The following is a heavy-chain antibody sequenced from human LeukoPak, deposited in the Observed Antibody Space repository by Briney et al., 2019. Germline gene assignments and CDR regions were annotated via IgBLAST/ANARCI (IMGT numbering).Heavy chain of an antibody. Sequence: SETLSLTXTVSGGSISSSSYYWGWIRQPPGKGLEWIGSIYYSGSTYYNPSLKSRVTISVDTSKNQFSLKLSSVTAADTAVYYCASKYQLLWGYNWFDPWGQGTLVTVSS. CDR1: GGSISSSSYY. V-gene: IGHV4-39*01. CDR2: IYYSGST. D-gene: IGHD2-2*01. J-gene: IGHJ5*02. CDR3: ASKYQLLWGYNWFDP.